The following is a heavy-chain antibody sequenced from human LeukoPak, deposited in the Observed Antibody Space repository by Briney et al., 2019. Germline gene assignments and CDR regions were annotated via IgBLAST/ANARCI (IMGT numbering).Heavy chain of an antibody. Sequence: GGSLRLSCAASGFTFSSYSMNWVRQAPGKGLEWVSSISSSSSYIYYADSVKGRFTISRDNAKNSLYLQMNSLRAEDTAVYYCARDLLDYDILTGYHDNDAFDIWGQGTMVTVSS. CDR1: GFTFSSYS. V-gene: IGHV3-21*01. CDR3: ARDLLDYDILTGYHDNDAFDI. J-gene: IGHJ3*02. D-gene: IGHD3-9*01. CDR2: ISSSSSYI.